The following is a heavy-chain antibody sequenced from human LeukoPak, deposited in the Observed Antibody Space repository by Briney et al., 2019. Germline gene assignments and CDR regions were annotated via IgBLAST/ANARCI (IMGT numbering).Heavy chain of an antibody. CDR2: INPNSGGT. D-gene: IGHD3-22*01. V-gene: IGHV1-2*02. J-gene: IGHJ3*02. CDR1: GYTFTGYY. Sequence: ASVKVSCKASGYTFTGYYMHWVRQAPGQGLEWMGWINPNSGGTNYAQKFQGRVTMTRDTSISTAYMELSRLRSDDTAVYYCARVYYDSSGYYFLGAFDIWGQGTMVTVSS. CDR3: ARVYYDSSGYYFLGAFDI.